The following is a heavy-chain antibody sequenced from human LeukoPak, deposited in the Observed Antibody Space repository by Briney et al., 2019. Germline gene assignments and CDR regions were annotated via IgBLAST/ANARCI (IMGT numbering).Heavy chain of an antibody. D-gene: IGHD3-10*01. V-gene: IGHV4-38-2*02. Sequence: SETLSLTCAVSGYSISSGYYWGWIRQPPGKGLELIGRIYHSWSTYYNPSLKTRVTISVDTSKNQFSLKLSSVTAADTAVYYCARDQEGITMVRGVAGFDYWGQGTLVTVSS. CDR1: GYSISSGYY. CDR3: ARDQEGITMVRGVAGFDY. J-gene: IGHJ4*02. CDR2: IYHSWST.